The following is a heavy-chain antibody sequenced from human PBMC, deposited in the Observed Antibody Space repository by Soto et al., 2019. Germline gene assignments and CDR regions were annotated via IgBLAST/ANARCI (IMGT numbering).Heavy chain of an antibody. V-gene: IGHV2-5*02. Sequence: QITLKESGPTLVKPTQTLTLTCNFSGFSLTTGGVGVGWVRQPPGGALEWLSLIYWDDDERYSPSLKTRLTVTKDPSRNQVDLIMTNMDPVDTVTYFCAHSRNLITQDAQVGDFDYWGQGILVTVSS. CDR2: IYWDDDE. J-gene: IGHJ4*02. CDR3: AHSRNLITQDAQVGDFDY. CDR1: GFSLTTGGVG. D-gene: IGHD3-10*01.